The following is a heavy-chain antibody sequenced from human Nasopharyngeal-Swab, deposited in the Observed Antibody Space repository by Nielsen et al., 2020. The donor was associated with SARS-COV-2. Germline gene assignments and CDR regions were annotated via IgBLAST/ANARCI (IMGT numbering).Heavy chain of an antibody. CDR1: GGSVSSNDW. CDR3: ARGDLVVVPSPILGLGPFFYYFYLDV. CDR2: VSHSGSI. J-gene: IGHJ6*03. D-gene: IGHD2-2*01. Sequence: SETLSLTCAVSGGSVSSNDWWTWVRQSPVEGLEWIGEVSHSGSINYNPSLKSRVTLSMDKSKRQFSLRLTSVSAADTTVYFCARGDLVVVPSPILGLGPFFYYFYLDVWGKGTTVTVSS. V-gene: IGHV4-4*02.